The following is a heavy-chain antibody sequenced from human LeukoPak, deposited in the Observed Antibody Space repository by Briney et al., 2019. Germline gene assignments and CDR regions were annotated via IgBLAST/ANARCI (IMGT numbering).Heavy chain of an antibody. CDR1: GGSISSGSYY. V-gene: IGHV4-61*02. D-gene: IGHD3-3*01. CDR3: ARGFGVVIIEGFVAFDT. Sequence: SETLSLTRTVSGGSISSGSYYWSWIRQPAGKGLEWIGRIYTSGSTNYNPSLKSRVTISVDTSKNQFSLKLSSVTAADTAVYYCARGFGVVIIEGFVAFDTWGQGTMVTVSS. J-gene: IGHJ3*02. CDR2: IYTSGST.